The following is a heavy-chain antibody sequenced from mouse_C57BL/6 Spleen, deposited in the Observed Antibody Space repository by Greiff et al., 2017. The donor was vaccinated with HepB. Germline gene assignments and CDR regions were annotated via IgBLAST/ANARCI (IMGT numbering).Heavy chain of an antibody. CDR2: IYPGSGST. Sequence: QVQLKQPGAELVKPGASVKMSCKASGYTFTSYWITWVKQRPGQGLEWIGDIYPGSGSTNYNEKFKSKATLTVDTSSSTAYMQLSSLTSEDSAVYYCAVTTVVARDAMDYWGQGTSVTVSS. V-gene: IGHV1-55*01. J-gene: IGHJ4*01. D-gene: IGHD1-1*01. CDR1: GYTFTSYW. CDR3: AVTTVVARDAMDY.